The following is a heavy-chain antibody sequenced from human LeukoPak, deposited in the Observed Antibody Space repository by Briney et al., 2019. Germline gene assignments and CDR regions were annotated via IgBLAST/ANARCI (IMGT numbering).Heavy chain of an antibody. CDR2: IHYSGST. V-gene: IGHV4-61*01. CDR3: ARVMDTGYGGKLLGYYYYMDV. J-gene: IGHJ6*03. Sequence: SETLSLTCTVSGYSLSSGYYWGWIRQPPGKGLEWIGYIHYSGSTNNNPSLKSRVTISVDTSKNQFSLKLSSVTAADTAAYYCARVMDTGYGGKLLGYYYYMDVWGKGTTVTVSS. CDR1: GYSLSSGYY. D-gene: IGHD4/OR15-4a*01.